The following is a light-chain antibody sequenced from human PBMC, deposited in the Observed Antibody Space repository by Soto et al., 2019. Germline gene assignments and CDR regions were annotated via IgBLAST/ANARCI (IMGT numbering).Light chain of an antibody. V-gene: IGKV3-15*01. J-gene: IGKJ4*01. CDR2: GAS. CDR1: QSVSSY. CDR3: QSVRTT. Sequence: EIVLTQSPATLSLSPGERATLSCRASQSVSSYLAWYQQKPGQAPRLLIYGASTRATGIPARFSGSGSGTEFTLTISSLQSEDFAVYYCQSVRTTFGGGTKVDIK.